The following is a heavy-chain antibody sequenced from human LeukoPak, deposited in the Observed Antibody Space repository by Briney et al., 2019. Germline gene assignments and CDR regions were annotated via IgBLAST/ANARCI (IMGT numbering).Heavy chain of an antibody. Sequence: GGSLRLSCAASGFTFSSYNMNWVRQAPGKGLEWVSYISDSSSSIYYADSVKGRFTISRDNAKNSLHLQLDSLRDEDTALYYCAREQKLYDGSGSSTFDFWGQGTLVTVSS. CDR3: AREQKLYDGSGSSTFDF. CDR1: GFTFSSYN. CDR2: ISDSSSSI. V-gene: IGHV3-48*02. J-gene: IGHJ4*02. D-gene: IGHD3-10*01.